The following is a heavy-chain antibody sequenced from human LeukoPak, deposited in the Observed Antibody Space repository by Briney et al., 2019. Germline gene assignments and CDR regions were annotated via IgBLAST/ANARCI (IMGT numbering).Heavy chain of an antibody. J-gene: IGHJ4*02. V-gene: IGHV3-48*03. D-gene: IGHD4-23*01. Sequence: GGSLRLSCAASGFTFSSYEMNWVRQAPGKGLEWVSYISSSGSTIYYADSVKGRFTISRDNAKNSLYLQMNSLRAEDTAVYYCVRGIGWQQTPYYFDYWGQGTLITVSS. CDR1: GFTFSSYE. CDR2: ISSSGSTI. CDR3: VRGIGWQQTPYYFDY.